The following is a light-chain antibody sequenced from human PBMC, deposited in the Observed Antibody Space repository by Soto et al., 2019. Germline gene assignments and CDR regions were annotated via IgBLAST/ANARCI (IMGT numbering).Light chain of an antibody. CDR1: QSVADNY. CDR3: QKYGHSPRT. Sequence: EIVLTQSPGTLSFSPGERANLSCRASQSVADNYLAWYQQKPGQAPRILIYSASRRATGIPDTFTGSGSGTDLTLTITRLEPEDFALYYCQKYGHSPRTXGQGTKVDIK. CDR2: SAS. V-gene: IGKV3-20*01. J-gene: IGKJ1*01.